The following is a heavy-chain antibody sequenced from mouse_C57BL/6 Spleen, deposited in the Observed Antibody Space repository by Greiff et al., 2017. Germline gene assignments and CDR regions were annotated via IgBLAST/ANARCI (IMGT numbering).Heavy chain of an antibody. CDR2: ISSGGSYT. Sequence: EVKLMESGGDLVKPGGSLKLSCAASGFTFSSYGMSWVRQTPDKRLEWVATISSGGSYTYYPDSVKGRFTISRDNAKNTLYLEMSSLTSEDTAMYYCARHETAHAKLDYWGQGTTLTVSS. D-gene: IGHD3-2*02. CDR3: ARHETAHAKLDY. V-gene: IGHV5-6*01. J-gene: IGHJ2*01. CDR1: GFTFSSYG.